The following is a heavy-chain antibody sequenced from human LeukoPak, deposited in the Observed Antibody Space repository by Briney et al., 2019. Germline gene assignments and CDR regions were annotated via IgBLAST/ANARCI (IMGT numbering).Heavy chain of an antibody. J-gene: IGHJ4*02. CDR3: AKWGDYDILTGYYDSDY. CDR2: ISGSGGST. CDR1: GFTFSNYA. D-gene: IGHD3-9*01. Sequence: GRSLRLSCAASGFTFSNYAMSWVRQAPGKGLEWVSAISGSGGSTYYADSVKGRFTISRDNSKNTLYLQLNSLRAEDTAVYYCAKWGDYDILTGYYDSDYWGQGTLVTVSS. V-gene: IGHV3-23*01.